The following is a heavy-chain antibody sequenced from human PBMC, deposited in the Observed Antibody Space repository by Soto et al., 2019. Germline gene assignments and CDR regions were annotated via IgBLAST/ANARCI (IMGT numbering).Heavy chain of an antibody. CDR1: GYIFTDYY. Sequence: DSLQVCCKASGYIFTDYYMHWVRQAPGQELGWMGRINPNSGGTNYAQKFQGRVTMTRDTSISTAYTELSSLRSEDTAVYYCARDWGYDILTGYLGDWGQGTLVT. J-gene: IGHJ4*02. CDR3: ARDWGYDILTGYLGD. CDR2: INPNSGGT. V-gene: IGHV1-2*06. D-gene: IGHD3-9*01.